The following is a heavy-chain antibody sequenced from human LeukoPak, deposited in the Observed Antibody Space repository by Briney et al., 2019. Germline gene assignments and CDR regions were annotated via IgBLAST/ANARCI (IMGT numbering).Heavy chain of an antibody. CDR1: GFTFSSYA. CDR2: ISGSGGST. J-gene: IGHJ4*02. D-gene: IGHD3-22*01. V-gene: IGHV3-23*01. Sequence: GGSLRLSCATSGFTFSSYAMSWVRQAPGKGLEWVSAISGSGGSTYYADSVKGRFTISRDNSKNTLYLQMNSLRAEDTAVYYCAKDSSYYYDSSGYYGYWGQGTLVTVSS. CDR3: AKDSSYYYDSSGYYGY.